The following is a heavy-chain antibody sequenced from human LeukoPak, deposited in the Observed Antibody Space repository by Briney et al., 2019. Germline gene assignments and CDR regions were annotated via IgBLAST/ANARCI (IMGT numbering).Heavy chain of an antibody. CDR3: ARRSWDESVDY. D-gene: IGHD1-26*01. J-gene: IGHJ4*02. CDR2: ISYDGSNK. Sequence: GRSLRLSCAASGFTFSSYAMHWVRQAPGKGLEWVAAISYDGSNKYYADSVKGRFTISRDNSKNTLYLQMNSLRAVDTAVYYCARRSWDESVDYWGQGTLVTVSS. CDR1: GFTFSSYA. V-gene: IGHV3-30*01.